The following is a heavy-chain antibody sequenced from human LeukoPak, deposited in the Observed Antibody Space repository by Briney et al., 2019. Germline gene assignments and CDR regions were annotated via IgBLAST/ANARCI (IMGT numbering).Heavy chain of an antibody. Sequence: ASVKVSCKASGYTFIGHFMHWVRQAPGQGLEWMGWINLNSGDTLYAQRFQGRVTMTRDASISTAYMELSNLGSDDTAVYYCARDCGYSSGWYVDWGQGTLVTVSS. D-gene: IGHD6-19*01. J-gene: IGHJ4*02. CDR3: ARDCGYSSGWYVD. V-gene: IGHV1-2*02. CDR1: GYTFIGHF. CDR2: INLNSGDT.